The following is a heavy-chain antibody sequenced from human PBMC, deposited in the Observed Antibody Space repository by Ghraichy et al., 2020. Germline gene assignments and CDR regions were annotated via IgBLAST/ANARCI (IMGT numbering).Heavy chain of an antibody. CDR3: ARDLVSSSSWTSTDNYYYYMDV. CDR2: INTSGGST. J-gene: IGHJ6*03. V-gene: IGHV1-46*01. Sequence: ASVKVSCKASGYTFTSYYMHWVRQAPGQGLEWMGIINTSGGSTSYAQKFQGRVTMTRDTSTSTVYMELSSLRSEDTAVYYCARDLVSSSSWTSTDNYYYYMDVWGKGTTVTVSS. CDR1: GYTFTSYY. D-gene: IGHD6-13*01.